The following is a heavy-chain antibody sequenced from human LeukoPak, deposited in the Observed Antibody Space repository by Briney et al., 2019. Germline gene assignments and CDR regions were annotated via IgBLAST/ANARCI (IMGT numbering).Heavy chain of an antibody. V-gene: IGHV3-74*01. D-gene: IGHD3-9*01. CDR2: INSDGGST. J-gene: IGHJ6*02. Sequence: GGSLRLSCAASGFTFSSYWMHWVRQAPGKGLVWVSRINSDGGSTSYADSVKGRFTISRDNAKNTLYLQMNSLRAEDTAVYYCAREAKLLRYFDWLSTPPSGMDVWGQGTTVTVSS. CDR3: AREAKLLRYFDWLSTPPSGMDV. CDR1: GFTFSSYW.